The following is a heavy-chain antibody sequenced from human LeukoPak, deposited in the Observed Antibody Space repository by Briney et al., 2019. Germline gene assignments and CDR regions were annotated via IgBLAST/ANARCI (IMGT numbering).Heavy chain of an antibody. Sequence: ASVKVSCKVSGYTLTELSMHWVRQAPGKGLEWMGGFDPEDGEIIYAQKFQGRVTMTEDTSTDTAYMKLSSLKSEDTAVYYCATAGCSTTSCLIAAFDYRGQGTLVTVSS. J-gene: IGHJ4*02. V-gene: IGHV1-24*01. CDR3: ATAGCSTTSCLIAAFDY. CDR1: GYTLTELS. CDR2: FDPEDGEI. D-gene: IGHD2-2*01.